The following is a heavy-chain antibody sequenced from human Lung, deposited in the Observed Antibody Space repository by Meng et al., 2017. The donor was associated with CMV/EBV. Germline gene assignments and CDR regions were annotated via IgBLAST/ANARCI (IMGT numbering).Heavy chain of an antibody. D-gene: IGHD3-3*01. V-gene: IGHV3-13*01. Sequence: SCAASGFTFSSYDMHWVRQGTGKGLEWVSNINSDGDTFYTGSVKGRFTISREHAKNSLYLQMNSLRAGDTAVYYCVRGKAWFLDFYGMDVWGQGTTVTVSS. J-gene: IGHJ6*02. CDR3: VRGKAWFLDFYGMDV. CDR2: INSDGDT. CDR1: GFTFSSYD.